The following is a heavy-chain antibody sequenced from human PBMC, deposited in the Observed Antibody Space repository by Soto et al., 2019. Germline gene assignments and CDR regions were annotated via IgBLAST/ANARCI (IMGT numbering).Heavy chain of an antibody. CDR3: ARDRVVVPAARDWFDP. D-gene: IGHD2-2*01. CDR2: ISAYNGNT. Sequence: ASVKVSCKASGYTFTSYGISWVRQAPGQGLEWMGWISAYNGNTNYAQKLQGRVTMTTDTSTSTAYMELRNLRSDDTAVYYCARDRVVVPAARDWFDPWGQGTRVTVSS. V-gene: IGHV1-18*01. CDR1: GYTFTSYG. J-gene: IGHJ5*02.